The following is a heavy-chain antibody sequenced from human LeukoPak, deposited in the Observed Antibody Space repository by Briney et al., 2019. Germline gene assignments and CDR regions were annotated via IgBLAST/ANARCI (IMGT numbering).Heavy chain of an antibody. CDR3: ARVRLVRNYYYYGMDV. D-gene: IGHD6-19*01. J-gene: IGHJ6*02. V-gene: IGHV3-30*03. CDR1: GLTFSSYG. Sequence: GGSLRLSCAASGLTFSSYGMHWVRQAPGKGLEWVAVISYDGSNKYYADSVKGRFTISRDNSKNTLYLQMNGLRAEDTAVYYCARVRLVRNYYYYGMDVWGQGTTVTVSS. CDR2: ISYDGSNK.